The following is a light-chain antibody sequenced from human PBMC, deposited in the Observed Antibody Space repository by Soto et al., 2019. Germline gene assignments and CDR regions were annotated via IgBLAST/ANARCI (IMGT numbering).Light chain of an antibody. CDR1: SSNIGSNY. V-gene: IGLV1-47*01. CDR2: RNN. CDR3: AAWDDSLSGPV. J-gene: IGLJ2*01. Sequence: QSVLTQPPSASGTPGQRVTISCSGSSSNIGSNYVYAYQQIPGTAPKLLIYRNNQRPSGVTDRFSGSKSGTSASLAISGLRSEDEADYYCAAWDDSLSGPVFGGGTKLTVL.